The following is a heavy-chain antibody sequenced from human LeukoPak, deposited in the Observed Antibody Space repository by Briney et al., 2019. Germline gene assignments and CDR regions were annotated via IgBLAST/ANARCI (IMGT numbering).Heavy chain of an antibody. CDR3: ASLSYSSSWYNGY. D-gene: IGHD6-13*01. V-gene: IGHV3-21*01. J-gene: IGHJ4*02. Sequence: PGGSLRLSCAASGFTFSSYSMNWVRQAPGKGLEWVSSISSSSSYIYYADSVKGRFTISRDNAKNSLYLQMNSLRAEDTAVYYCASLSYSSSWYNGYWGQGTLVTVSS. CDR1: GFTFSSYS. CDR2: ISSSSSYI.